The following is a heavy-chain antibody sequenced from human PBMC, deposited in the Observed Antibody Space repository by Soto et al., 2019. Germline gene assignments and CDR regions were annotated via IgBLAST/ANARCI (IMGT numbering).Heavy chain of an antibody. CDR1: GGTFSSYA. CDR2: IIPIFGTA. J-gene: IGHJ5*02. CDR3: ARDIVIHGSYGRGWFDP. Sequence: QVQLVQSGAEVKKPGSSVKVSCKASGGTFSSYAISWVRQAPGQGLEWMGGIIPIFGTANYAQKFQGRVTITADESTSTAYMELSSLRSYDSVVYYCARDIVIHGSYGRGWFDPWGQGTLVTVSS. D-gene: IGHD1-26*01. V-gene: IGHV1-69*12.